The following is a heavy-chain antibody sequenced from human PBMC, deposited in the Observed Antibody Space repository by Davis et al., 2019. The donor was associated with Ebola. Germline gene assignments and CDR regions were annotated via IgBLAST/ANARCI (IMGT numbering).Heavy chain of an antibody. Sequence: AASVKVSCKASGYTFTSYGITWVRLAPGQGLEWMGWFNPHNGNTNYAQNVQGRVTMTTDTSTSTAYMEVGSLRSDDTAVYYCARAQFPTTSDHWGQGTLVTVSS. CDR2: FNPHNGNT. V-gene: IGHV1-18*04. CDR1: GYTFTSYG. CDR3: ARAQFPTTSDH. J-gene: IGHJ4*02. D-gene: IGHD1-1*01.